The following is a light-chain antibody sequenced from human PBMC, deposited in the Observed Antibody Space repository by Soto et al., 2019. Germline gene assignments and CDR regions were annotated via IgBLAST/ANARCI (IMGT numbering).Light chain of an antibody. J-gene: IGKJ1*01. Sequence: IQMTQSPSSSSASVGDRVTITCRASQGIRSDLGWYQQKPGEVPRLLIYNASTLQSGVPSRFSSSASGAVFTLTISSLQPEDSATYYCLHDYNYPQTFGQGTKVEIK. CDR2: NAS. CDR3: LHDYNYPQT. CDR1: QGIRSD. V-gene: IGKV1-6*01.